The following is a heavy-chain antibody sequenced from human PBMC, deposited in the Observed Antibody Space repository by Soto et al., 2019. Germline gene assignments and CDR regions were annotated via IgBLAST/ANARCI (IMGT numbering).Heavy chain of an antibody. CDR1: DTSIIRSTYY. CDR2: ISYDGST. V-gene: IGHV4-39*01. D-gene: IGHD4-17*01. J-gene: IGHJ6*02. Sequence: QLQLQESGPGLVRPSETLSVTCIVSDTSIIRSTYYWVWIRQPPRKGPEWIGSISYDGSTYFNPSLTTRLAISVDTSKTQISLNLRSVTAADTAVYYCARADGDSTYYYYGLDVWGQGTTVIVSS. CDR3: ARADGDSTYYYYGLDV.